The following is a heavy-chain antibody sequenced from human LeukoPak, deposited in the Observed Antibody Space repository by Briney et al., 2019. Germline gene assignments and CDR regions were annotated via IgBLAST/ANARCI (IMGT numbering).Heavy chain of an antibody. V-gene: IGHV3-23*01. J-gene: IGHJ4*02. D-gene: IGHD1-1*01. CDR1: GFTFSSYA. Sequence: QPGGSLRLSCAASGFTFSSYAMSWVRQAPGKGLEWVSAIGGSGGTTYADSVVGRFTISKDNSKSTMYLQMNSLQADDTAIYYCAKVKTHWYFDRWGQGTLVTVSS. CDR2: IGGSGGTT. CDR3: AKVKTHWYFDR.